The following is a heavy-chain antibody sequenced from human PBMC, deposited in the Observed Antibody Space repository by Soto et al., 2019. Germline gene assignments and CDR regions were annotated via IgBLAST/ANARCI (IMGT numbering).Heavy chain of an antibody. Sequence: GESLKISCKGSGYSFTKYWISWVRQMPGKGLEWMGRIDPSDSYINYSPSFQGHVTISADKSINTAYLRWSSLRASDTAIYYCARHYICRGGDCYYYGMDVWGRGTTVTVSS. V-gene: IGHV5-10-1*01. D-gene: IGHD3-16*01. CDR1: GYSFTKYW. CDR2: IDPSDSYI. J-gene: IGHJ6*02. CDR3: ARHYICRGGDCYYYGMDV.